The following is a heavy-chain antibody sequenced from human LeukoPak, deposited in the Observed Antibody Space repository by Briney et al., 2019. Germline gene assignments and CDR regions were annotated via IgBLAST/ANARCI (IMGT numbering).Heavy chain of an antibody. V-gene: IGHV4-39*01. D-gene: IGHD3-3*01. CDR1: GGSIISSNYY. J-gene: IGHJ4*02. CDR2: IYQSGSGSC. CDR3: ASTLRFLPYRRFDY. Sequence: SETLSLTCSVSGGSIISSNYYWGWIRQPPGKGLEWIGSIYQSGSGSCYYNPCLKSRVTISGDTSKNQFFLRLSSVTAADTAVYYCASTLRFLPYRRFDYWGQGTLVTVPS.